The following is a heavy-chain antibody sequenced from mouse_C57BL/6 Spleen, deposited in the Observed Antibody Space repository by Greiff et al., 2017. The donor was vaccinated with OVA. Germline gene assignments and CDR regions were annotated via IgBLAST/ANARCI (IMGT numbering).Heavy chain of an antibody. CDR2: IDPETGGT. D-gene: IGHD3-3*01. V-gene: IGHV1-15*01. J-gene: IGHJ1*03. Sequence: VQLQQSGAELVRPGASVTLSCKASGYTFTDYEMHWVKQTPVHGLEWIGAIDPETGGTAYNQKFKGKAILTADKSSSTAYMELRSLTSEDSAVYYCTRSPGTGWYFDVWGTGTTVTVSS. CDR3: TRSPGTGWYFDV. CDR1: GYTFTDYE.